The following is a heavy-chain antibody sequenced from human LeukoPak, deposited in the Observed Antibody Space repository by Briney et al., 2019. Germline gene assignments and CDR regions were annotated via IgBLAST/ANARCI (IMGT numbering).Heavy chain of an antibody. CDR3: ARSGPRRGGYNADY. V-gene: IGHV4-59*01. J-gene: IGHJ4*02. CDR2: ISYTGST. CDR1: GASISSYY. Sequence: SETLSLTCTVSGASISSYYWTWIRQPPGKGLEWIGYISYTGSTYYNPSLNSRVTLSIDTSKNQFSLKLSSVTPADTAVYYCARSGPRRGGYNADYWGQGTLVTVSS. D-gene: IGHD5-24*01.